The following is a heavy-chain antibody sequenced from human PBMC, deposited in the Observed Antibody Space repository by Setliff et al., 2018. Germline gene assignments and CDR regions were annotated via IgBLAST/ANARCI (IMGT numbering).Heavy chain of an antibody. J-gene: IGHJ4*02. CDR2: ISAYTGNA. CDR3: SRLVRYCTTTSCQRLSGDEY. CDR1: GYTSTTNA. D-gene: IGHD2-2*01. Sequence: GASVKVSCKASGYTSTTNALHWVRQAPGQSLEWMGWISAYTGNAYYAHKLQDRVTMTTDTSTGTAYMELRSLTSDDTAVYYRSRLVRYCTTTSCQRLSGDEYWGQGTVVTVSS. V-gene: IGHV1-18*01.